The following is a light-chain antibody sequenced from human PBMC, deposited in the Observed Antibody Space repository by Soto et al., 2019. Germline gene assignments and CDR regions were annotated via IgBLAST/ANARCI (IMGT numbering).Light chain of an antibody. CDR3: QRYGDSPPNT. CDR1: QSVNSRF. V-gene: IGKV3-20*01. Sequence: EIVLTQSPGTLSLSPGESATLSCRASQSVNSRFLAWYQHKPGQAPRLLIYAASTRATGIPDRFSGSASGTEFFTLTISRLEPEDFAVYYCQRYGDSPPNTFGQGTKLEIK. CDR2: AAS. J-gene: IGKJ2*01.